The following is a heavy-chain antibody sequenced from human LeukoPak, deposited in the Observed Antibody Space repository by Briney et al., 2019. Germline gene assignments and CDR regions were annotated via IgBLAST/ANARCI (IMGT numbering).Heavy chain of an antibody. V-gene: IGHV4-30-2*01. CDR1: GGSISSGGYF. J-gene: IGHJ3*02. Sequence: SETLSLTCAVSGGSISSGGYFWSWIRQPPGKGLEWIGYIYHSGSTYYNPSLKSRVTISVDRSKNQFSLKLSSVTAADTAVYYCAREVRRPGHSAFDIWGQGTMVTVSS. D-gene: IGHD3-10*01. CDR2: IYHSGST. CDR3: AREVRRPGHSAFDI.